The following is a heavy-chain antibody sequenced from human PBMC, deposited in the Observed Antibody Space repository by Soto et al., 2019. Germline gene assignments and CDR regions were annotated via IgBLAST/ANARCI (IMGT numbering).Heavy chain of an antibody. CDR1: GFTFDDYA. V-gene: IGHV3-9*01. J-gene: IGHJ5*02. Sequence: EVQLVESGGGLVQPGRSLRLSCAASGFTFDDYAMHWVRQAPGKGLEWVSGISWNSGSIGYADSVKGRFTISRDNAKNSLYLQMNSLRAEDTALYYCAKDGCGGDCYSSWFDPSGQGTLVTVSS. D-gene: IGHD2-21*01. CDR2: ISWNSGSI. CDR3: AKDGCGGDCYSSWFDP.